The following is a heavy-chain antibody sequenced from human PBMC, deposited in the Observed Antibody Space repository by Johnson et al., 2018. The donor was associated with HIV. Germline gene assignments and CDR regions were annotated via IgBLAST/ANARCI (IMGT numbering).Heavy chain of an antibody. V-gene: IGHV3-7*03. CDR3: VRQYELYGYAFDL. CDR2: IKEDGTEK. Sequence: EVQLVESGGGVIQPGRSLRLSCAASGFTFRNYGMHWVRQAPGKGLEWVANIKEDGTEKYYVDSVKGRFTVSRDNAKNSLYLQMNDLRAEDTAVYYCVRQYELYGYAFDLWGQGTMVTVSS. CDR1: GFTFRNYG. J-gene: IGHJ3*01. D-gene: IGHD5-18*01.